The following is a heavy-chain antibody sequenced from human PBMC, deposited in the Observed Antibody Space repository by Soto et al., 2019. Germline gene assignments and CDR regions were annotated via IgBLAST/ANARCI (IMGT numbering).Heavy chain of an antibody. J-gene: IGHJ5*02. Sequence: PGGSLRLSCAASGFTFSSYAMSWVRQAPGKGLEWVSAISGSGGSTYYADSVKGRFTISRDNSKNTLYLQMDSLRAEDTAVYYCAKGRVSIAACLQWLDPWGQGTRVTVSS. CDR1: GFTFSSYA. V-gene: IGHV3-23*01. CDR2: ISGSGGST. CDR3: AKGRVSIAACLQWLDP. D-gene: IGHD6-6*01.